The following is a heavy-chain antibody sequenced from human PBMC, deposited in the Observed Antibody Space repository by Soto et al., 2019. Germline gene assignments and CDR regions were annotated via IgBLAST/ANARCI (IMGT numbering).Heavy chain of an antibody. J-gene: IGHJ4*02. V-gene: IGHV3-23*01. CDR1: AFNFSSYA. CDR2: ISGSGGST. D-gene: IGHD6-13*01. Sequence: EVQLLESGGGLVQPGGSLRLSCAASAFNFSSYAMSWVRQAPGKGLEWVSAISGSGGSTYYADSVKGGFTISRDNSKNTLYLEMNSLRAEDTAVYYCARVHSSSLDYWGQGTLVTVSS. CDR3: ARVHSSSLDY.